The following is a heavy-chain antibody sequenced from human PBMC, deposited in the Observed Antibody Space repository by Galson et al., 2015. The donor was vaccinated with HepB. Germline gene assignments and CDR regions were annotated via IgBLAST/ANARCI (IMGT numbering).Heavy chain of an antibody. CDR2: INQDGDAK. Sequence: SLRLSCAASGFIFSSYWMNWVRQAPGKGLEWVANINQDGDAKYYVDSVKGRFTISRDNTKNSLYLQMNSLRAEDTAVYYCTRDVTVAVLGSFNMWGQGTMVTVSS. CDR1: GFIFSSYW. D-gene: IGHD6-19*01. J-gene: IGHJ3*02. CDR3: TRDVTVAVLGSFNM. V-gene: IGHV3-7*01.